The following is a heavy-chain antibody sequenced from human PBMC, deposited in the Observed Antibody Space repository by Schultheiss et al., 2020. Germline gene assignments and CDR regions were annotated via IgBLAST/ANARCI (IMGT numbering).Heavy chain of an antibody. D-gene: IGHD3-22*01. CDR2: IYYTGST. V-gene: IGHV4-30-4*01. J-gene: IGHJ4*02. CDR1: GGSISSGDYY. CDR3: AREPVYYDSSGYHELIDY. Sequence: SQTLSLTCTVSGGSISSGDYYWTWIRQPPGKGLEWIGYIYYTGSTHYNPSLKSRVTVSVDTSKNQFSLKLSSVTAADTAVYYCAREPVYYDSSGYHELIDYWGQGTLVTVSS.